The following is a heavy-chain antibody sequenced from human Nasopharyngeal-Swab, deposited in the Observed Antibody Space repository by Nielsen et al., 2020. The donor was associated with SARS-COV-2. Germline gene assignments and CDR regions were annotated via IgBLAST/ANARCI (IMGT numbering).Heavy chain of an antibody. V-gene: IGHV1-58*02. CDR3: AAGRYSSSWYSGIDY. CDR2: IVTGSDNT. D-gene: IGHD6-13*01. J-gene: IGHJ4*02. Sequence: SVKVSCKASGFTFIRSAMQWVRQARGQRLEWIGWIVTGSDNTKYARKFQERVTITRDMSTSTAYMELSSLRSEDTAVYYCAAGRYSSSWYSGIDYWGQGTLVTVSS. CDR1: GFTFIRSA.